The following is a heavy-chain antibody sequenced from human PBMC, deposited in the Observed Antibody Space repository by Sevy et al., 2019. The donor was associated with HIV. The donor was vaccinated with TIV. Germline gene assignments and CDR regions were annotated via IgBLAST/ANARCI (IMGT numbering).Heavy chain of an antibody. Sequence: GGSLRLSCAASGFTLSTYGIHWVRQAPGKGLEWVAVIRYDGSNKYYADSVKGRFTISRDNSKNSLYLQMNSLRAEDTAVYYGARDPGPGPYQLLKYYHGMDVWGQGTTVTVSS. CDR1: GFTLSTYG. D-gene: IGHD2-2*01. CDR2: IRYDGSNK. J-gene: IGHJ6*02. V-gene: IGHV3-33*01. CDR3: ARDPGPGPYQLLKYYHGMDV.